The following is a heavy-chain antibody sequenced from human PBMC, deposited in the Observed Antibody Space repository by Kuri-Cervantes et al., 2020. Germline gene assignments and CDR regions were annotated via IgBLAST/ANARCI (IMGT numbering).Heavy chain of an antibody. CDR2: INHSGST. J-gene: IGHJ4*02. Sequence: SQTLSLTCAVYVGSFSGYYWSWIRQPPGKGLEWIGEINHSGSTNYNPSLKSRVTISVDTSKNQFSLKLSSVTAADTAVYYCARDYYDSSGYSSFDYWGQGTLVTVSS. V-gene: IGHV4-34*01. CDR3: ARDYYDSSGYSSFDY. CDR1: VGSFSGYY. D-gene: IGHD3-22*01.